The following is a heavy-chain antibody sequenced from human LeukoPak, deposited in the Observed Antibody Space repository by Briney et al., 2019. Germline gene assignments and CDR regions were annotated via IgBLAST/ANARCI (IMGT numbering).Heavy chain of an antibody. Sequence: SGTLSLTCTVSGGSISSGGYYWSWIRQHPGRGLECIRDSYYSGSIYYNPSLKSRVTLSVDISKNQFSLKLSSVTAADTAVYYCAREDRGYYGSGSPPHFDYWGQGTLVTVSS. CDR2: SYYSGSI. CDR1: GGSISSGGYY. J-gene: IGHJ4*02. V-gene: IGHV4-31*03. D-gene: IGHD3-10*01. CDR3: AREDRGYYGSGSPPHFDY.